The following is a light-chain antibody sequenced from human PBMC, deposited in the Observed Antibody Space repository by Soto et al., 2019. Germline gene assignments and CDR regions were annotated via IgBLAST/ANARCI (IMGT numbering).Light chain of an antibody. CDR1: SSDVGAYNY. Sequence: CALTKPASGTRLHGRGSSITKKRTSSDVGAYNYIFCYQHYPGKAPQLMIYDVSDRPSRVSNPFSSPNTVNTAPLTIHELLDADEADYYCCSNSASSSSYVFGTGTKVTVL. V-gene: IGLV2-14*03. CDR3: CSNSASSSSYV. J-gene: IGLJ1*01. CDR2: DVS.